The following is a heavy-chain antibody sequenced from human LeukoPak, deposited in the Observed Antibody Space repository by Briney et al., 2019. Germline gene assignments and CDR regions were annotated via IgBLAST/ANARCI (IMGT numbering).Heavy chain of an antibody. CDR3: ARHRIYYYGSGSYYHYYYYMDV. CDR1: GGSFSGYY. J-gene: IGHJ6*03. D-gene: IGHD3-10*01. Sequence: SETLSLACAVYGGSFSGYYWSWIRQPPGKGLEWIGEINHSGSTNYNPSLKSRVTISVDTSKNQFSLKLSSVTAADTAVYYCARHRIYYYGSGSYYHYYYYMDVWGKGTTVTISS. V-gene: IGHV4-34*01. CDR2: INHSGST.